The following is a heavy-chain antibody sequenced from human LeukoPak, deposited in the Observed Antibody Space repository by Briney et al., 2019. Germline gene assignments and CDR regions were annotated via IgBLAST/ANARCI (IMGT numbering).Heavy chain of an antibody. Sequence: GGSLSLSCAASGFTFSSYGMYWVRQAPGKGLEWVAVISYHGSNKYYADSVKGRFTISRDNSKNTLYLQMNSLRAEDTAVYYCARDRERAADLGYWGQGTLVTVSS. J-gene: IGHJ4*02. CDR2: ISYHGSNK. V-gene: IGHV3-30*03. CDR3: ARDRERAADLGY. CDR1: GFTFSSYG. D-gene: IGHD6-13*01.